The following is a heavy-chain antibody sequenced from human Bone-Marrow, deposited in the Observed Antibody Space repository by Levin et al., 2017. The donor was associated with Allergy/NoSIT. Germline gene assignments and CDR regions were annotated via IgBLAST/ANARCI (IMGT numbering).Heavy chain of an antibody. J-gene: IGHJ4*02. CDR2: ISTDGRSQ. Sequence: GESLKISCAASGFRFSDYGMQWVRQAPGKGPEWVAVISTDGRSQYYADSVKGRFTISRDNSKNTVSLQMDSLRVEDTAVYYCAKEFAAGYSNGWPTDYWGQGTPVTVSS. CDR3: AKEFAAGYSNGWPTDY. V-gene: IGHV3-30*18. D-gene: IGHD6-19*01. CDR1: GFRFSDYG.